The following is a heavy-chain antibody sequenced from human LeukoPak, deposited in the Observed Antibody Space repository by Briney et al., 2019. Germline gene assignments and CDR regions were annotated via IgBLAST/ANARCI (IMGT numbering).Heavy chain of an antibody. CDR2: IYYSGST. J-gene: IGHJ4*02. Sequence: SETLSLTCAVSGGSISNDYWSWIRQPPGKGLEWMGYIYYSGSTNYNFSLKSRVTISVDTSKNQFTLKLSSLTAADAAVYYCARYVLWLGDFLGPPPRYFDYWGQGTLVTVSS. V-gene: IGHV4-59*08. CDR1: GGSISNDY. D-gene: IGHD3-10*01. CDR3: ARYVLWLGDFLGPPPRYFDY.